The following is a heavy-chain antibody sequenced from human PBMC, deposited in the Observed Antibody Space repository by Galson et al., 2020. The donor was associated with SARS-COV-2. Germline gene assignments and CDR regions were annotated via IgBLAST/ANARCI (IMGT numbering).Heavy chain of an antibody. CDR2: IYYSGNT. J-gene: IGHJ4*02. Sequence: SETLSLTCTVSGGSISSSSYYWGWIRQPPGKGLEWIGSIYYSGNTYYNPSLKSRVTISEDTAKNQFSLKLSSVTAADTAVYYCARTIQYYYDSSGYYRVFYFDYWCQGTLVTVSP. D-gene: IGHD3-22*01. CDR3: ARTIQYYYDSSGYYRVFYFDY. V-gene: IGHV4-39*01. CDR1: GGSISSSSYY.